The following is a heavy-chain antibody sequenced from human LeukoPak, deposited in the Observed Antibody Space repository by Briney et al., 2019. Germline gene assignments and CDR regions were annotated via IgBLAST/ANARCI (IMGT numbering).Heavy chain of an antibody. V-gene: IGHV3-23*01. D-gene: IGHD2-2*01. CDR1: GFTLSSSA. CDR3: AKDCSSPSCPTSDY. J-gene: IGHJ4*02. Sequence: PGGSLRLSCAASGFTLSSSAMSWVRQAPGKGLEGVSAISGSGVSTYCADSVKGRLTISRDNSKNTLYLQMNSLRAEDTAVYYCAKDCSSPSCPTSDYWGQGTLVTVSS. CDR2: ISGSGVST.